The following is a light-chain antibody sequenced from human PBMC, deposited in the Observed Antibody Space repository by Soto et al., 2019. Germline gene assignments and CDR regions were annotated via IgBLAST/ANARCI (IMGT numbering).Light chain of an antibody. V-gene: IGKV3-11*01. J-gene: IGKJ4*01. Sequence: EVVMTQSPASLSLSPGERATLSCRASQSISSYLAWYQQKPGQAPRLLIYDASNRATGIPARFSGSGSGTDFTLTISSLEPEDFAVYYCQQRVNWPPLTFGGGTTVEI. CDR1: QSISSY. CDR3: QQRVNWPPLT. CDR2: DAS.